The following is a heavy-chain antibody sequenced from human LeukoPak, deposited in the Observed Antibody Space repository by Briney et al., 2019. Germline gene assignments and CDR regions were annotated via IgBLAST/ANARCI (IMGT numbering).Heavy chain of an antibody. CDR3: ARNDYGDPAVCSY. J-gene: IGHJ4*02. CDR1: GFSLSTSGMC. Sequence: GPTLANPTQTLTLTCTFSGFSLSTSGMCVSWIRQPPGKALEWLARIDWDDDKYYSTSLKSRLTISKDTSKNQVVLTMTNMDPVDTATYYCARNDYGDPAVCSYWGQGTVDTVSS. D-gene: IGHD4-17*01. CDR2: IDWDDDK. V-gene: IGHV2-70*11.